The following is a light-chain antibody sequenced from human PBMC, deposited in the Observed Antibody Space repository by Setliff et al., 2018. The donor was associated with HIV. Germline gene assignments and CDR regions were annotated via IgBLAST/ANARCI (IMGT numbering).Light chain of an antibody. J-gene: IGLJ1*01. CDR1: SSDVGSYNL. Sequence: QSVLTQPASVSGSPGQSITISCTGTSSDVGSYNLVSWYQQHPGKAPKLMIYEVSKRLSGVSNRFSGSKSGNTASLTISGLQAEDEADYYCCSYAGSRIFYVFGTGTKGTV. CDR2: EVS. CDR3: CSYAGSRIFYV. V-gene: IGLV2-23*02.